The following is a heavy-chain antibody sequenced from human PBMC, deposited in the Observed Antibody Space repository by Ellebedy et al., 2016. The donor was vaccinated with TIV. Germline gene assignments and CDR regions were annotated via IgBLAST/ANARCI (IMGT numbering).Heavy chain of an antibody. CDR1: GFTFSSYS. V-gene: IGHV3-21*01. Sequence: GESLKISCAASGFTFSSYSMNWVRQAPGKGLEWVSSISSTTSDRYYADSVKGRFTISRDNAKNSLSLQMNSLRAGDTAVYYCARGEQQLVSGYYYYCGMDVWGQGTTVTVSS. D-gene: IGHD6-13*01. CDR3: ARGEQQLVSGYYYYCGMDV. J-gene: IGHJ6*02. CDR2: ISSTTSDR.